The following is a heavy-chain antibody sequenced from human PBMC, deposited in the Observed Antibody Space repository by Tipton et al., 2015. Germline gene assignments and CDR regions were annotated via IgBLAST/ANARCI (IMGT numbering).Heavy chain of an antibody. CDR2: IYPGDSET. CDR1: GYIFTSFW. Sequence: QLEQSGPEVKKPGESLKISCKGSGYIFTSFWIGWVRQMPGKGLEWMGTIYPGDSETRYNPSFPGQVTISADKSITTAYLQWRGLKASDPAMYYCVRRARRVGSHSYPYYFDYWGQGTLVPVSS. J-gene: IGHJ4*02. D-gene: IGHD1-26*01. CDR3: VRRARRVGSHSYPYYFDY. V-gene: IGHV5-51*01.